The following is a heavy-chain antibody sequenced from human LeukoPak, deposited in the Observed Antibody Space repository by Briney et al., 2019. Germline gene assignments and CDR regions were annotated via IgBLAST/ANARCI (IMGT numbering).Heavy chain of an antibody. Sequence: ASVKVSCKASGYTFTSYGVSWVRQAPGQGLEWMGWISAYNGNTNYAQKLQGRVTMTTDTSTSTAYMELRSLRTEDTALYYCAKGSKVGATNNDAFDIWGQGTMVTVSS. V-gene: IGHV1-18*01. D-gene: IGHD1-26*01. CDR2: ISAYNGNT. CDR1: GYTFTSYG. CDR3: AKGSKVGATNNDAFDI. J-gene: IGHJ3*02.